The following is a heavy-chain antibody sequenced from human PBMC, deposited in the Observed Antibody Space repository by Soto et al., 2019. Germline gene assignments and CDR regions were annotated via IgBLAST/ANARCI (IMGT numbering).Heavy chain of an antibody. J-gene: IGHJ4*02. CDR2: ISGSGGST. Sequence: GGSLVLSCAASGFTFSSYAMSWVRQAPGKGLEWVSAISGSGGSTYYADSVKGRFTISRDNSKNTLYLQMNSLRAEDTAVYYCAKDPRPYSSTTYYFDYWGQGTLVTVSS. CDR3: AKDPRPYSSTTYYFDY. V-gene: IGHV3-23*01. D-gene: IGHD5-18*01. CDR1: GFTFSSYA.